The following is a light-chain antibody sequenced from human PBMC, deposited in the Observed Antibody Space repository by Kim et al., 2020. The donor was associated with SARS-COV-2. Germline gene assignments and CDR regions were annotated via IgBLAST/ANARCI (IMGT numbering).Light chain of an antibody. V-gene: IGKV3-20*01. CDR2: GAS. J-gene: IGKJ4*01. CDR3: QQYGSSPGT. Sequence: PGERTTLSYSASHIVSSSYLAWDQQKPGQAPRLLIYGASSRATGIPDRFSGSGSGTDFTLTISRLEPEDFAVYYCQQYGSSPGTFGGGTKVDIK. CDR1: HIVSSSY.